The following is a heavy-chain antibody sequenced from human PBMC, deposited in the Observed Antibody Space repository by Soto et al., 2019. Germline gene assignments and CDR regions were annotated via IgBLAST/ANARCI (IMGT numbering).Heavy chain of an antibody. CDR2: ITGSGGSP. V-gene: IGHV3-23*01. CDR1: GXTFSSYA. D-gene: IGHD3-10*01. J-gene: IGHJ4*02. CDR3: ANRNDYGSGSYFPFDH. Sequence: GSLRLFCAASGXTFSSYAMSWVRQAPGRGLEWVSSITGSGGSPYYADSVKGRFTISRDNSKNTLYLQMSSLTAEEPAVYYCANRNDYGSGSYFPFDHWGQGTLGTVS.